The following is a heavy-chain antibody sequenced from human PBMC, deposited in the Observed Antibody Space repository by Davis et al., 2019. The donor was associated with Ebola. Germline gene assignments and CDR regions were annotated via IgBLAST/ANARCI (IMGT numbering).Heavy chain of an antibody. CDR2: ISWNSGSI. J-gene: IGHJ3*02. Sequence: GGSLRLSCAASGFTFDDYAMHWVRQAPGKGLEWVSGISWNSGSIGYADSVKGRFTISRDNAKKTLYLQMNSLRVEDTAVFFCARASELTTRRTFDIWGQGTMVTVSS. CDR3: ARASELTTRRTFDI. V-gene: IGHV3-9*01. CDR1: GFTFDDYA. D-gene: IGHD1-1*01.